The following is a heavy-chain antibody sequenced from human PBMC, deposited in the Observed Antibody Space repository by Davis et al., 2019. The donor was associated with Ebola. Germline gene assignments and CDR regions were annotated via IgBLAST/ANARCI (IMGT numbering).Heavy chain of an antibody. J-gene: IGHJ6*02. CDR3: AKEDSGYDSLWYYYGMDV. V-gene: IGHV3-23*01. CDR1: GFTFSSYA. Sequence: PSETLSLTCAASGFTFSSYAMSWVRQAPGKGLEWVSAISGSGGSTYYADSVKGRFTISRDNSKNTLYLQMNSLRAEDTAVYYCAKEDSGYDSLWYYYGMDVWGQGTTVTVSS. CDR2: ISGSGGST. D-gene: IGHD5-12*01.